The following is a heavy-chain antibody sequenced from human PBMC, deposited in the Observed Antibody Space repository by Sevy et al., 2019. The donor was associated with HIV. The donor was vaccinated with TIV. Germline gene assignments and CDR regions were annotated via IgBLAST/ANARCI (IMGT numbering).Heavy chain of an antibody. CDR3: ARVAAGRSFDY. CDR2: IHQDGSEK. CDR1: GFTFSSYG. J-gene: IGHJ4*02. V-gene: IGHV3-7*01. Sequence: GGSLRLSCAASGFTFSSYGMHWVRQAPGKGLEWVANIHQDGSEKNYVDSVKGRFTISKDDAKQSVFLQMNSLRVDDTAVYHCARVAAGRSFDYWGQGTLVTVSS. D-gene: IGHD3-10*01.